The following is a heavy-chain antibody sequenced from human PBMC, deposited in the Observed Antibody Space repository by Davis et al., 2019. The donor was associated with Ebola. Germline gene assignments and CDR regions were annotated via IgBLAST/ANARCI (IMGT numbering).Heavy chain of an antibody. Sequence: ASVKVSCKASGYTFTGYYMHWVRQAPGQGLEWMGWINAGSGNTKYSQKFQGRVTITRDTSASTAYMELSSLRSEDTAVYYCARAVAAWFDPWGQGTLVTVSS. J-gene: IGHJ5*02. V-gene: IGHV1-3*01. CDR1: GYTFTGYY. CDR3: ARAVAAWFDP. D-gene: IGHD6-19*01. CDR2: INAGSGNT.